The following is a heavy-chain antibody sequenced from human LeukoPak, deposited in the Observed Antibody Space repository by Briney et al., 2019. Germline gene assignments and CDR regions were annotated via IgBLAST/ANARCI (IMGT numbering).Heavy chain of an antibody. CDR3: ARVQPHYYDSSGYPPDY. V-gene: IGHV3-11*01. CDR1: GFTFSDYY. Sequence: PGGSLRLSCAASGFTFSDYYMSWIRQALGKGLEWVSYISSSGSTIYYADSVKGRFTISRDNAKNSLYLQMNSLRAEDTAVYYCARVQPHYYDSSGYPPDYWGQGTLVTVSS. CDR2: ISSSGSTI. J-gene: IGHJ4*02. D-gene: IGHD3-22*01.